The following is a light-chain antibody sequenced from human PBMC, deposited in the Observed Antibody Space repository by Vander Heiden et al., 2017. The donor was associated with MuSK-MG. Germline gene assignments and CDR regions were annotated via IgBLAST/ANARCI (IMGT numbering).Light chain of an antibody. J-gene: IGKJ1*01. V-gene: IGKV1-39*01. Sequence: DIQMTQSPSSLSASVGDRVTITCRASESIGDYLNWYQQKPGKAPNLLIYAASSLQPGVPSRFSGSGYGTDFTLTINRLQPEDFATYYCQQTDSSPRTFGQGTKVDI. CDR3: QQTDSSPRT. CDR2: AAS. CDR1: ESIGDY.